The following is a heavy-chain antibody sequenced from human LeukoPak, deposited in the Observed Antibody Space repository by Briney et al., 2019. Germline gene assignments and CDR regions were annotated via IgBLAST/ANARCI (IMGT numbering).Heavy chain of an antibody. CDR3: ARGVVIEYYDSSGYYCYFDY. CDR1: SGSISSYY. V-gene: IGHV4-59*01. J-gene: IGHJ4*02. D-gene: IGHD3-22*01. CDR2: IYYSGST. Sequence: SETLSLTCTVSSGSISSYYWSWIRQPPGKGLEWIGYIYYSGSTNYNPSLKSRVTISVDTSKNQFSLKLSSVTAADTAVYYCARGVVIEYYDSSGYYCYFDYWGQGTLVTVSS.